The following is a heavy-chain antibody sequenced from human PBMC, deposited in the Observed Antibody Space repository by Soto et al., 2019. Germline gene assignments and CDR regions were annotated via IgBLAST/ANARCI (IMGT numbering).Heavy chain of an antibody. CDR2: IWYDGSNK. D-gene: IGHD6-13*01. V-gene: IGHV3-33*01. J-gene: IGHJ4*02. CDR1: GFTFSSYG. Sequence: QVQLVESGGGVVQPGRSLRLSCAASGFTFSSYGMHWVRQAPGKGLEWVAVIWYDGSNKYYADSVKGRFTISRDNSKNPLYLQMNSLRAEDTAVYYCARDQLYSSSWSDYWGQGTLVTVSS. CDR3: ARDQLYSSSWSDY.